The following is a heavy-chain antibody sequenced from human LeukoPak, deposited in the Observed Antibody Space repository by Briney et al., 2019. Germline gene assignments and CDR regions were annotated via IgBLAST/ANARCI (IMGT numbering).Heavy chain of an antibody. CDR3: AKVVGTGTTPTDY. D-gene: IGHD1-1*01. V-gene: IGHV3-23*01. CDR2: ISGSGSNT. CDR1: GFTFSNYA. J-gene: IGHJ4*02. Sequence: GESLKISCAASGFTFSNYAMTWVRQAPGKGLECVSVISGSGSNTDYADSVKGRFTISRDNSKNTLSLQMNSLRAEDTAVYYCAKVVGTGTTPTDYWGQGTLVTVSS.